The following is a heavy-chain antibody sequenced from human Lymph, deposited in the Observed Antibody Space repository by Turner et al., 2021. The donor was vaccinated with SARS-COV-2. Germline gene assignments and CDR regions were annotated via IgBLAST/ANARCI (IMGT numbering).Heavy chain of an antibody. V-gene: IGHV1-8*02. CDR3: ARGRYSGGGMDV. Sequence: QVQLVQSGAEVKKPGAPVKVPSKAPGYTFTSYDINWVRQATGQGLEWMGWMNPNSGNTGYAQKFQGRVTMTRNTSISTAYMELSSLRSEDTAVYYCARGRYSGGGMDVWGQGTTVTVSS. CDR2: MNPNSGNT. D-gene: IGHD1-26*01. CDR1: GYTFTSYD. J-gene: IGHJ6*02.